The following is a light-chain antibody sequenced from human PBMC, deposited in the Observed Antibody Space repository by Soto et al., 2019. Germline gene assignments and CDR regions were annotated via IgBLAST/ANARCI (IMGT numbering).Light chain of an antibody. V-gene: IGLV2-14*01. CDR1: TSDIDNYNY. CDR3: SSYTSSSTVV. J-gene: IGLJ2*01. Sequence: QSALTQPASVSGSPGQSITISCTGTTSDIDNYNYVSWYQQHPGKAPKIMIYEVTNRPSGISKRFSGSKSGNTASLTISGLQADDEADYYCSSYTSSSTVVFGGGTKLTVL. CDR2: EVT.